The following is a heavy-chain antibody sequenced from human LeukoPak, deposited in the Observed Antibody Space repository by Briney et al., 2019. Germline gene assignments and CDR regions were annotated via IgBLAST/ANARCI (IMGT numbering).Heavy chain of an antibody. CDR2: IYYSGST. V-gene: IGHV4-59*01. CDR3: ARGEYYYGSKNYYGFDY. D-gene: IGHD3-10*01. CDR1: GGSISNYY. J-gene: IGHJ4*02. Sequence: SETLSLTCTVSGGSISNYYWSWIRQPPGKGLEWIGYIYYSGSTNYNPSLKSRLTLSVDTSKISLKLSSVTAADTAVYYCARGEYYYGSKNYYGFDYWGQGILVIVSS.